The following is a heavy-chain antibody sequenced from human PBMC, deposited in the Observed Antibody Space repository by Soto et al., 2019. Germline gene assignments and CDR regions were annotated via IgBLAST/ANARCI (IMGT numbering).Heavy chain of an antibody. V-gene: IGHV3-21*01. CDR3: ARDRGYDAHDYYYNAMDV. Sequence: LRLSCISSGFTFRTYTMNWVRQAPGKGLEWVSGIRGFSPYTFYAESVKGRFTISRDNAKNSLYLQMNSLRAEDTAVYYCARDRGYDAHDYYYNAMDVWGQGTTVTVSS. CDR1: GFTFRTYT. J-gene: IGHJ6*02. D-gene: IGHD2-15*01. CDR2: IRGFSPYT.